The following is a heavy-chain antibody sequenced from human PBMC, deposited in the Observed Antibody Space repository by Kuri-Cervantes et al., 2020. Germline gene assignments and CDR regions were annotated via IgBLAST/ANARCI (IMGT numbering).Heavy chain of an antibody. Sequence: SETLSLTCAVSGGSISSDGYSWSWIRQPPGKGLEWIGYIYYSGSTYYNPSLKSRVTISVDTSKNQFSLKLSSVTAADTAVYYCARHWNRNNGGAFDIWAKGQWSPSPQ. J-gene: IGHJ3*02. V-gene: IGHV4-30-2*03. CDR2: IYYSGST. CDR3: ARHWNRNNGGAFDI. D-gene: IGHD1-14*01. CDR1: GGSISSDGYS.